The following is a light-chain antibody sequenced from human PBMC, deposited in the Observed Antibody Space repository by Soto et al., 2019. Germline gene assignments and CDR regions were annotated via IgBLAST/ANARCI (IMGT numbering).Light chain of an antibody. CDR3: VSSPWT. CDR2: GDS. V-gene: IGKV3-20*01. Sequence: EIVLTQSPGTLSLSPGERATLSCRASQTVSTSYIAWYQQKPGQAPRLLIYGDSSRATGIPDRFSGSGSGTDFTLTISRLEPEDLAVYHYVSSPWTFGQGTQGEMK. CDR1: QTVSTSY. J-gene: IGKJ1*01.